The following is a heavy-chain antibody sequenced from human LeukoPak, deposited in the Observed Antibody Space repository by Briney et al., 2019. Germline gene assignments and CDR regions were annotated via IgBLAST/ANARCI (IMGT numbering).Heavy chain of an antibody. CDR2: INAYNGNT. CDR1: GYTFTSYG. Sequence: GASVKVSCKASGYTFTSYGINWVRQAPGQGLEWMGWINAYNGNTNYAQKLQGRVTMTTDTSTSTANMELRSLRSDDTAVYYCAREGYCSSNSCYSAPYYYYMDVWGKGTTVTVSS. CDR3: AREGYCSSNSCYSAPYYYYMDV. J-gene: IGHJ6*03. V-gene: IGHV1-18*01. D-gene: IGHD2-2*02.